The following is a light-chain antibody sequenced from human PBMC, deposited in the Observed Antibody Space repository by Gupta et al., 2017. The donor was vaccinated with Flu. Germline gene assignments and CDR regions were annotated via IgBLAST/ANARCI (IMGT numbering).Light chain of an antibody. J-gene: IGKJ2*03. CDR2: DAS. V-gene: IGKV3-11*01. CDR1: QSVSSY. CDR3: QQRSNWPFGGYS. Sequence: EIVLTQSPATLSLSPGERATLSCRASQSVSSYLAWYQQKPGQAPRLLIYDASNRATGIPARFSGSGSGTDFTLTISSLEPEDFAVYYCQQRSNWPFGGYSFGQGTKLEIK.